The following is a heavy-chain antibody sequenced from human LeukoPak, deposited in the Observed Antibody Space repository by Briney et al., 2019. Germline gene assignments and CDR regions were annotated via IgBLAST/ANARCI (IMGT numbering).Heavy chain of an antibody. CDR1: GGSISSYF. J-gene: IGHJ5*02. CDR2: INHSGST. V-gene: IGHV4-34*01. Sequence: PSETLSLTCTVSGGSISSYFWSWIRHPPGKGLEWIGEINHSGSTKYNPSLKSRVTISVDTSKNQFSLKLSSVTAADTAVYYCARKKARRGNYYGSGSYYWFDPWGQGTLVTVSS. CDR3: ARKKARRGNYYGSGSYYWFDP. D-gene: IGHD3-10*01.